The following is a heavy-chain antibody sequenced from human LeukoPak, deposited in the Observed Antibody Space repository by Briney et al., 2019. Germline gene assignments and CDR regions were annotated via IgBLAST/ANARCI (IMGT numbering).Heavy chain of an antibody. D-gene: IGHD3-10*02. Sequence: TGGSLRLSCAASGFTFRNYWMHWVRQAPGKGLEWVAVISYDGSNKYYADSVKGRFTISRDNSKNTLYLQMNSLRAEDTAVYYCAELGITMIGGVWGKGTTVTISS. V-gene: IGHV3-30*18. CDR3: AELGITMIGGV. J-gene: IGHJ6*04. CDR1: GFTFRNYW. CDR2: ISYDGSNK.